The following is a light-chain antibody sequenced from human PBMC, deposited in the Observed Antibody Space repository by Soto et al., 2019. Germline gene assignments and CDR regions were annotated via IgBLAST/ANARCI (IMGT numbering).Light chain of an antibody. Sequence: QSVLTQPPSASGTPGQRVTISCSGSSSNIGVNYVYWYQQLPGPAPRLPIYTNNQRPSGVPARFPGSKSGTSASLATRGLRSEDEADYQCAKWDDSRSGVVFGGGTKLTVL. V-gene: IGLV1-47*01. CDR2: TNN. CDR1: SSNIGVNY. J-gene: IGLJ2*01. CDR3: AKWDDSRSGVV.